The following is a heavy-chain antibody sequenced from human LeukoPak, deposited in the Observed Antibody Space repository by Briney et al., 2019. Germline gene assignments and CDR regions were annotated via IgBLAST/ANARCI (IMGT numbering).Heavy chain of an antibody. D-gene: IGHD4/OR15-4a*01. CDR2: VYYSGTT. J-gene: IGHJ6*02. Sequence: PSETLSLTCTVSGGSTSYYYWSWIRQSPGKGLEWIGYVYYSGTTNYNPSLKSRVTISVDTSKNQFSLQLRSVTAADTAVYYCAREDPQTRVPEGMDVWGQGTTVTVSS. V-gene: IGHV4-59*01. CDR1: GGSTSYYY. CDR3: AREDPQTRVPEGMDV.